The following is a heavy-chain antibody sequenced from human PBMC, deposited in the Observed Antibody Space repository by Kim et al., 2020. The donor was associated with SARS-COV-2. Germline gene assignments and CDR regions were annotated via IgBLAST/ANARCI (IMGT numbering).Heavy chain of an antibody. J-gene: IGHJ3*02. CDR1: GGSISSYY. D-gene: IGHD3-22*01. CDR2: IYYSGST. CDR3: ASPSPSSGYLAYDI. V-gene: IGHV4-59*13. Sequence: SETLSLTCTVSGGSISSYYWSWIRQPPGKGLEWIGYIYYSGSTNYNPSLKSRVTISVDTSKNQFSLKLSSVTAADTAVYYCASPSPSSGYLAYDIWGQGTMVTVSS.